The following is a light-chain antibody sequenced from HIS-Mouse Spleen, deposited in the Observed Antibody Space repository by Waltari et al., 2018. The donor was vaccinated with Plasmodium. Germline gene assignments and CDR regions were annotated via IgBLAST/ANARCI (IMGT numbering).Light chain of an antibody. CDR3: YSTDSSGNHRV. V-gene: IGLV3-10*01. CDR2: EDS. CDR1: ALPKKY. J-gene: IGLJ3*02. Sequence: SYELTQPPSVSVSPGQTARITCSGDALPKKYAYWYQQKSGQAPVLVIYEDSKRRSGIPGGFSGSSSGTMATLTISGAQVEDEADYYCYSTDSSGNHRVFGGGTKLTVL.